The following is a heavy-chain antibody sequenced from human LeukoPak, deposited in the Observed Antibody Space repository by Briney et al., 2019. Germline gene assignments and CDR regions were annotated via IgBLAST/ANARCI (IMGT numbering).Heavy chain of an antibody. V-gene: IGHV1-24*01. D-gene: IGHD3-10*01. J-gene: IGHJ5*02. CDR3: ASQTYYYGSGATWFDP. CDR2: FDPEDGET. CDR1: GYTLTELS. Sequence: GASVKVSCKVSGYTLTELSMHWVRQAPGKGLEWMGGFDPEDGETIYAQKFQGRVTMTEDTSTDTAYMELSSLRSEDTAVYYCASQTYYYGSGATWFDPWGQGTLVTVSS.